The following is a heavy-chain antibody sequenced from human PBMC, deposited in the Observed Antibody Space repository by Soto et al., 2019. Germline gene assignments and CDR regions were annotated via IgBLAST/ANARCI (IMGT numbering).Heavy chain of an antibody. CDR2: ISYDGSNK. Sequence: GGSLRLSCAASGFTFSSYAMHWVRQAPGKGLEWVAVISYDGSNKYYADSVKGRFTISRDSSKNTLYLQMNSLRAEDTAVYCCARVHNTVGSMDVWGQGTTVTVSS. V-gene: IGHV3-30-3*01. D-gene: IGHD4-4*01. CDR3: ARVHNTVGSMDV. J-gene: IGHJ6*02. CDR1: GFTFSSYA.